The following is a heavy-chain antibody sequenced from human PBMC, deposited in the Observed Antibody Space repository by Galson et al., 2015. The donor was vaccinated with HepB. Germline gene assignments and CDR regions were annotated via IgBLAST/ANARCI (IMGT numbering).Heavy chain of an antibody. J-gene: IGHJ6*02. Sequence: SLRLSCAASGFTFSNAWMSWVRQAPGKGLEWVGRIKSKTDGGTTDYAAPVKGRFTISRDDSKNTLYLQMNSLKTEDTAVYYCTTSPNHHSSGWFYYYYGMDVWGQGTTVTVSS. CDR1: GFTFSNAW. V-gene: IGHV3-15*01. CDR3: TTSPNHHSSGWFYYYYGMDV. CDR2: IKSKTDGGTT. D-gene: IGHD6-19*01.